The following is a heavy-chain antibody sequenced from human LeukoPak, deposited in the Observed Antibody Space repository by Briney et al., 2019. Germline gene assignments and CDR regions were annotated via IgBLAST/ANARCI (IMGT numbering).Heavy chain of an antibody. CDR1: GGSFSGYY. V-gene: IGHV4-34*01. CDR3: AGAPTMVDAADAFDI. CDR2: INHSGST. J-gene: IGHJ3*02. Sequence: SETLSLTCAVYGGSFSGYYWSWIRQPPGKGLEWIGEINHSGSTNYNPSLKSRVTISVDTSKNQFSLKLSSVTAADTAVYYCAGAPTMVDAADAFDIWGQGTMVTVSS. D-gene: IGHD4/OR15-4a*01.